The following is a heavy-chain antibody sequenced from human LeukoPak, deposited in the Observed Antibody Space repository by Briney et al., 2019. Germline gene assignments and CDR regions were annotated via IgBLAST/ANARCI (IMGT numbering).Heavy chain of an antibody. CDR2: ISGSGGST. CDR3: AKAFYSSGWLFDY. V-gene: IGHV3-23*01. D-gene: IGHD6-19*01. Sequence: GGSLRLSCAASGFTFSSYEMNWVRQAPGKGLEWVSAISGSGGSTYYADSVKGRFTISRDNSKNTLYLQMNSLRAEDTAVYYCAKAFYSSGWLFDYWGQGTLVTVSS. J-gene: IGHJ4*02. CDR1: GFTFSSYE.